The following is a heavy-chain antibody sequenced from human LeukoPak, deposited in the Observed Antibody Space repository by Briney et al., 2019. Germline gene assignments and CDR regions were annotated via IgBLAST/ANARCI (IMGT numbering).Heavy chain of an antibody. CDR1: GFTFSSYW. J-gene: IGHJ4*02. D-gene: IGHD3/OR15-3a*01. V-gene: IGHV3-30*18. Sequence: GGSLRLSCAASGFTFSSYWMHWVRQAPGKGLEWVALVSNDGGDKYYADSVKGRFAISRDNSKNTLYLQMNSLRGEDTGVYYCAKAHLLDWLLPFDYWGQGTLVTVSS. CDR2: VSNDGGDK. CDR3: AKAHLLDWLLPFDY.